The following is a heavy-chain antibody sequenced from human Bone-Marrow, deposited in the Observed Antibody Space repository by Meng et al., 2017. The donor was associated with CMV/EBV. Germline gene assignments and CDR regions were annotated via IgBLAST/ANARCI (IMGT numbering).Heavy chain of an antibody. CDR3: ARDLQTFCGSPGCYDGFPH. V-gene: IGHV3-21*01. J-gene: IGHJ4*02. CDR1: GFTFMPYN. CDR2: ISGSGQDT. Sequence: GESLKISCAASGFTFMPYNMNWVRQAPGKGLEWVSSISGSGQDTYYADSLRGRFTVSRDNRRKALYLQMDALRVEDTAVYYCARDLQTFCGSPGCYDGFPHWGQGTLVNVAS. D-gene: IGHD2-2*01.